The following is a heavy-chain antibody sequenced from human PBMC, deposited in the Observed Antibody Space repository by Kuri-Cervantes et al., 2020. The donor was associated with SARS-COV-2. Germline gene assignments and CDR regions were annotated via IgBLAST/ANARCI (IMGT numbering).Heavy chain of an antibody. D-gene: IGHD3-22*01. CDR1: GFTFSSYG. Sequence: GGSLRLSCAASGFTFSSYGTHWVRQAPGKGLEWVAVIWYDGSSKYYADSVKGRFTISRDNSKNTLYLQMNSLRAEDTAVYYCARDRPEVVPLYYFNSWGQGTLVTVSS. CDR3: ARDRPEVVPLYYFNS. V-gene: IGHV3-33*01. CDR2: IWYDGSSK. J-gene: IGHJ4*02.